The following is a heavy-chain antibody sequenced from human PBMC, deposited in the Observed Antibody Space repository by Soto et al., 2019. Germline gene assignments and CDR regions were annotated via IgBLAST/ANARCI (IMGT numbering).Heavy chain of an antibody. CDR3: ATLLGSHQHYYFGIDV. Sequence: QMQLQESGPELVKPSRTLSLICTVSGYSMTSGGYYWSWIRHLPGKGLEWIGYIYYSGGTQFNPSIKSRVSMSVDTSKNQFSLRLSSVTAADTAVYYCATLLGSHQHYYFGIDVWGQGTTVTVSS. V-gene: IGHV4-31*03. CDR1: GYSMTSGGYY. CDR2: IYYSGGT. D-gene: IGHD2-2*01. J-gene: IGHJ6*02.